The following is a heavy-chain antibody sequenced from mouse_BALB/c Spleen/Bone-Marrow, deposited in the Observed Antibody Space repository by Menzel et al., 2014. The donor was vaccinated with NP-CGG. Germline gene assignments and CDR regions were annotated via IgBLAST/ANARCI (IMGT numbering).Heavy chain of an antibody. D-gene: IGHD2-3*01. V-gene: IGHV1-39*01. CDR2: IDPYYGGT. Sequence: EVKLMESGPELEKPGASVKISRKASGYSFTDYNMNWVKQSNGKSLEWIGNIDPYYGGTSYNQKFKGKATLTVDKSSNTAYMQLKSLTSEDSAVYYCTRDGYYEGFYAMDYWGQGTSVTVSS. J-gene: IGHJ4*01. CDR3: TRDGYYEGFYAMDY. CDR1: GYSFTDYN.